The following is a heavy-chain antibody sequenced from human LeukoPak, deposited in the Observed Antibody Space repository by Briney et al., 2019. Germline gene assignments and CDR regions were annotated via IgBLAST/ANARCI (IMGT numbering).Heavy chain of an antibody. D-gene: IGHD6-13*01. CDR1: GYSISSGYY. CDR3: ARHLPGIAAADPSGYFDY. Sequence: PSETLSLTCAVSGYSISSGYYWGWIRQPPGKGLEWIGSIYHSGSTHYNPSLKSRVTISVDTSKNQFSLKLSSVTAADTAVYYCARHLPGIAAADPSGYFDYWGQGTLVTVSS. CDR2: IYHSGST. V-gene: IGHV4-38-2*01. J-gene: IGHJ4*02.